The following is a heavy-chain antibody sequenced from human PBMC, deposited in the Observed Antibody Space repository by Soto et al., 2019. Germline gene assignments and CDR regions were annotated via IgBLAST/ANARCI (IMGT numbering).Heavy chain of an antibody. J-gene: IGHJ3*02. CDR1: GGSISSYY. V-gene: IGHV4-59*01. CDR2: IYYSGST. CDR3: ARTQTASFLLDAFDI. Sequence: QVQLQESGPGLVKPSETLSLTCTVSGGSISSYYWSWIRQPPGKGLEWIGYIYYSGSTNYNPSLKSRVTISVDTSKNQFSLKLSSVTAADTAVYYCARTQTASFLLDAFDIWGQGTMVTVSS.